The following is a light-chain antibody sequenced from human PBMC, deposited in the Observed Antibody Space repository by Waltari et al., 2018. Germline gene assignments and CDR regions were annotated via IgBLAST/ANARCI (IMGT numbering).Light chain of an antibody. Sequence: DIQMTQSPSSLSTSVGDRVTITCRASQGISNSLDWYQQKPGKIPKLLIYTASTLQSGVPSRFSGSGSGTDFTLTISSLQPEDVATYYCQQYNSAPITFGPGTRLEIE. J-gene: IGKJ5*01. V-gene: IGKV1-27*01. CDR1: QGISNS. CDR3: QQYNSAPIT. CDR2: TAS.